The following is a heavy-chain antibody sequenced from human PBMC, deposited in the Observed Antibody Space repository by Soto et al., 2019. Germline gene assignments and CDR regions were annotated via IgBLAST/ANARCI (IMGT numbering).Heavy chain of an antibody. D-gene: IGHD3-22*01. CDR2: FDPEDGET. Sequence: ASVKVSCKVSGYTLTELSMHWVRQAPGKGLEWMGGFDPEDGETIYAQKFQGRVTMTEDTSTDTAYMELSSLRSEDTAVYYCATPKITYHYDSSGPRDAFDIWGQGTMVTVSS. CDR3: ATPKITYHYDSSGPRDAFDI. CDR1: GYTLTELS. J-gene: IGHJ3*02. V-gene: IGHV1-24*01.